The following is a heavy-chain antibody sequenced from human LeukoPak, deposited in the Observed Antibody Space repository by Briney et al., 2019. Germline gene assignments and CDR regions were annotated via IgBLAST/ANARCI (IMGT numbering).Heavy chain of an antibody. V-gene: IGHV1-46*01. CDR3: ARGRPPYSSSSNWFDP. Sequence: ASVKVSCKASGYTFTSYYMHWVRQAPGQGLEWMGIINPSGGSTSHAQKFQGRVTMTRDTSTSTVYMELSSLRSEDTAVYYCARGRPPYSSSSNWFDPWGQGTLVTVSS. CDR2: INPSGGST. CDR1: GYTFTSYY. D-gene: IGHD6-6*01. J-gene: IGHJ5*02.